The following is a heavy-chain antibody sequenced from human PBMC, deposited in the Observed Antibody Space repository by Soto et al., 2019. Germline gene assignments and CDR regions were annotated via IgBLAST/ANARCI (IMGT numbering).Heavy chain of an antibody. CDR1: GGSVSSGAYY. Sequence: NPSETLSLTCTVSGGSVSSGAYYWTWIRQRPGKGLEWIGYIYYSGSTYYSPSLKSRLSISLDTSKNQLSLRLSSVTAADTAMYYCARARLRAVYAFDIWGQGTMVTVSS. CDR2: IYYSGST. J-gene: IGHJ3*02. D-gene: IGHD5-12*01. CDR3: ARARLRAVYAFDI. V-gene: IGHV4-31*03.